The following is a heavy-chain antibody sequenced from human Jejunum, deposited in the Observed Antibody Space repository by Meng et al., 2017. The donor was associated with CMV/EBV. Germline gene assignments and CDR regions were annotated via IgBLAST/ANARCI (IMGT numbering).Heavy chain of an antibody. D-gene: IGHD3-16*01. CDR1: GFTFSTYD. V-gene: IGHV3-13*01. Sequence: CADSGFTFSTYDMHWVRQATGKGLEWVSGIGTVGDTYYPDSVKGRFTISREHAKNSLYLQMNSLRAGDTAVYYCARDGGLGAFDIWGQGTMVTVSS. CDR2: IGTVGDT. J-gene: IGHJ3*02. CDR3: ARDGGLGAFDI.